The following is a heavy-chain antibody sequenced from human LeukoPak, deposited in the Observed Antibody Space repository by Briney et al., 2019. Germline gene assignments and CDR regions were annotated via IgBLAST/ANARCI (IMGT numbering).Heavy chain of an antibody. J-gene: IGHJ4*02. D-gene: IGHD6-13*01. CDR1: GGTFSSYT. CDR2: ISVYNGNT. V-gene: IGHV1-18*01. Sequence: ASVKVSCKASGGTFSSYTISWVRQAPGQGLEWMGWISVYNGNTNYADNFQGRVTMTTDTWTSTAYMELTNLRSDDTAIYYCAREEIAAAGRGGFHWGQGTLVTVSS. CDR3: AREEIAAAGRGGFH.